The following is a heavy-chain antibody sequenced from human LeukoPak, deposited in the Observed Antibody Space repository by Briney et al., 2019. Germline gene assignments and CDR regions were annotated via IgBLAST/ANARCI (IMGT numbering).Heavy chain of an antibody. D-gene: IGHD3-10*01. CDR2: IYYSGTT. J-gene: IGHJ4*02. V-gene: IGHV4-39*07. Sequence: PSETLSLSCTVSGGSLSSSTYYWVWIRQPPGKGLEWIGSIYYSGTTYYNPSLMSRVTISLDTPKNGFSLKLSSVTAADTAVYYCARDSGGRYGSQNPSDWGQGTLVTVSS. CDR1: GGSLSSSTYY. CDR3: ARDSGGRYGSQNPSD.